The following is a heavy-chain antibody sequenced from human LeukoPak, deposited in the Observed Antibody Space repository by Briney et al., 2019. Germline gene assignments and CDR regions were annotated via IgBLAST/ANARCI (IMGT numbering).Heavy chain of an antibody. CDR1: GFTFSSYS. D-gene: IGHD3-10*01. V-gene: IGHV3-48*04. CDR2: ISSSSSTI. CDR3: ATSMVRGVTMRCMDV. J-gene: IGHJ6*02. Sequence: GGSLRLSCAASGFTFSSYSMNWVRQAPGKGLEWVSYISSSSSTIYYADSVKGRFTISRDNAKNSLYLQMNSLRAEDTAVYYCATSMVRGVTMRCMDVWGQGTTVTVSS.